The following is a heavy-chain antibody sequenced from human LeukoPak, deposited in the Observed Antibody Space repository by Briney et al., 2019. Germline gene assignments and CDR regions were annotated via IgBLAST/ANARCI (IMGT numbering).Heavy chain of an antibody. Sequence: GGSLRLSCAASGFTFTNYAMRWVRQITGKGLEWVAGISSSGGSTFYADSVKGRFTISRDNSKNTLYLQMNSLRAEDTAVYYCAKEAHGYDSSGYHFDYWGQGTLVTVSS. V-gene: IGHV3-23*01. CDR2: ISSSGGST. D-gene: IGHD3-22*01. J-gene: IGHJ4*02. CDR3: AKEAHGYDSSGYHFDY. CDR1: GFTFTNYA.